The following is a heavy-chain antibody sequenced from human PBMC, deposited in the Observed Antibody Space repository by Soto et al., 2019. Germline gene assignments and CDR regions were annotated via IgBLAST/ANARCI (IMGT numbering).Heavy chain of an antibody. D-gene: IGHD3-10*01. V-gene: IGHV1-46*01. CDR2: INPLGFST. CDR1: GYTFTSYN. J-gene: IGHJ5*02. CDR3: ARAAGWFGELFWFDP. Sequence: QVQLVQSGAEVKNPGASVKVSCKASGYTFTSYNMHWVRQAPGQGLEWVGMINPLGFSTTYAQKFRCRVTLIRDTSTSIVYMELTNLRSEDTAVYSCARAAGWFGELFWFDPWGQGTLVTVSS.